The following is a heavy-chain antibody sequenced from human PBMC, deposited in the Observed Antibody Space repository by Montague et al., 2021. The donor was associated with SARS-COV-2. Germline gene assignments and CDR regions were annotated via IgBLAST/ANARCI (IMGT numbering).Heavy chain of an antibody. J-gene: IGHJ4*02. CDR3: ARVHYYTGYVDS. V-gene: IGHV4-59*01. D-gene: IGHD3-22*01. Sequence: SETLSLTCTVSGGSMRNYYWSWTRQPQGAGLEWIGYINYSGSTDYNPSLNSRVTLSLDTSKNQFSLNLRSVTAADTAFYYCARVHYYTGYVDSWGQGTLVSVSS. CDR1: GGSMRNYY. CDR2: INYSGST.